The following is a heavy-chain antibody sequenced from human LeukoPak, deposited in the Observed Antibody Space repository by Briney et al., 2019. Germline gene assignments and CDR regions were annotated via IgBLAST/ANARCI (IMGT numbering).Heavy chain of an antibody. CDR3: ARVLAMVRGVIDY. J-gene: IGHJ4*02. V-gene: IGHV3-23*01. D-gene: IGHD3-10*01. CDR1: GFTFSSYG. Sequence: GGSLRLSCAASGFTFSSYGMSWVRQAPGKGLEWVSAISGSGGSTYYADSVKGRFTISRDNAKNSLYLQMNSLRVEDTAVYYCARVLAMVRGVIDYWGQGTLVTVSS. CDR2: ISGSGGST.